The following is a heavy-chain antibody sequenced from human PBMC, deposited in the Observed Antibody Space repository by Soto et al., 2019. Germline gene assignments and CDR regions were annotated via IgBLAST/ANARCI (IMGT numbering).Heavy chain of an antibody. V-gene: IGHV3-23*01. CDR2: VSSTGTSP. Sequence: LRLSCSASGFTFSNYAMSWVRQSPGKGLEWVSGVSSTGTSPYYAGSVQGRFTISRDNSKNMFYLQMKSLRAEDTAIYYCAKARPSGGYYYVEAFDVWGQGTKVTVSS. J-gene: IGHJ3*01. CDR1: GFTFSNYA. D-gene: IGHD3-22*01. CDR3: AKARPSGGYYYVEAFDV.